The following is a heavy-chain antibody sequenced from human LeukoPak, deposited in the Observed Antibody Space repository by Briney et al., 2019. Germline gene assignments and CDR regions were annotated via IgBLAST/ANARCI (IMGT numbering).Heavy chain of an antibody. CDR3: ARDYNPAPYYDFWSGGFDP. D-gene: IGHD3-3*01. V-gene: IGHV1-69*13. CDR1: GGTFSSYA. CDR2: IIPIFGTA. J-gene: IGHJ5*02. Sequence: GASVTVSCTASGGTFSSYAISWVRQAPGQGLEWMGGIIPIFGTANYAQKFQGRVTITADESTSTAYMELSSLRSEDTAVYYCARDYNPAPYYDFWSGGFDPWGQGTLVTVSS.